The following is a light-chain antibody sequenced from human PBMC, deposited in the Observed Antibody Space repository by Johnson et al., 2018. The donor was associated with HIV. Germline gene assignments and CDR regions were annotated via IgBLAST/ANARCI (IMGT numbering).Light chain of an antibody. J-gene: IGLJ1*01. Sequence: QSVLTQPPSVSAAPGQKVTISCSGSSSNIGNNYVSWYQQLPGTAPKLLIYDNNKRPSGIPDRFSGSKSGTSATLGITGLQTGDAADYYWGTWDNSLTTGALFGTGTKVTVL. CDR2: DNN. V-gene: IGLV1-51*01. CDR1: SSNIGNNY. CDR3: GTWDNSLTTGAL.